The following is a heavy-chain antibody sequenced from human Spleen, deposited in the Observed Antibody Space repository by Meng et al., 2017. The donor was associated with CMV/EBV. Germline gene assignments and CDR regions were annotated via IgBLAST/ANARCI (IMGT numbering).Heavy chain of an antibody. CDR2: IYHSGST. V-gene: IGHV4-30-4*01. J-gene: IGHJ4*02. Sequence: SGGSISSGDYYWSWIRQPPGKGLEWIGYIYHSGSTYYNPSLKSRVTISVDTSKNQFSLKLSSVTAADTAVYYCARSVSYSSSWFGYWGQGTLVTVSS. CDR1: GGSISSGDYY. CDR3: ARSVSYSSSWFGY. D-gene: IGHD6-13*01.